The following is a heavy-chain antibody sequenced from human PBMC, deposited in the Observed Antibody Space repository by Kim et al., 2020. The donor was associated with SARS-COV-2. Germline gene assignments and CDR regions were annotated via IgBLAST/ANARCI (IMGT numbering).Heavy chain of an antibody. D-gene: IGHD3-10*01. CDR2: TYYRSKWSN. CDR3: ARGKSVVRGVTPNFHY. J-gene: IGHJ4*02. CDR1: GDSVSSNSAT. V-gene: IGHV6-1*01. Sequence: SQTLSLTCAISGDSVSSNSATWNWIRQSPSRGLEWLGRTYYRSKWSNDYAAFVKSRITINPDTSKNQFSLQLNPVTPEDTALYYCARGKSVVRGVTPNFHYWGQGTLVTVSS.